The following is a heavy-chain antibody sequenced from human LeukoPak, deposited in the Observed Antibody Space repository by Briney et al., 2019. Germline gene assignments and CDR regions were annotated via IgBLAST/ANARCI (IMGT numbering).Heavy chain of an antibody. CDR1: GYTFTSYG. D-gene: IGHD1-1*01. J-gene: IGHJ4*02. CDR3: AREGTGTPGIYYFDY. CDR2: ISAYNGNT. Sequence: GASVKVSCKASGYTFTSYGISWVRQAPGQGLGWMGWISAYNGNTNYAQKLQARVTITTDTSTSTAYMELRSLRSDDTAVHYCAREGTGTPGIYYFDYWGQGTLVTVSS. V-gene: IGHV1-18*04.